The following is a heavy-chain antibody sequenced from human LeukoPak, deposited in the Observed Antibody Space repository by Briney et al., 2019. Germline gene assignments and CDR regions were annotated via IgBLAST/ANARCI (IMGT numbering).Heavy chain of an antibody. J-gene: IGHJ4*02. Sequence: SVKLSCKASGGTFSSYAISWVRQAPGQGLEWMGGIIPIFGTANYAQKIQGRVTITADKSTSTAYMELSSLRSGETAVYYCAREGIVVVPAAIGYYFDYWGQGTLVTVSS. V-gene: IGHV1-69*06. CDR1: GGTFSSYA. D-gene: IGHD2-2*02. CDR3: AREGIVVVPAAIGYYFDY. CDR2: IIPIFGTA.